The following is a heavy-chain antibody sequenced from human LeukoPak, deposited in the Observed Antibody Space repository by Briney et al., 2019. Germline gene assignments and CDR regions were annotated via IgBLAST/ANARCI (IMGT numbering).Heavy chain of an antibody. Sequence: GGSLRLSCAASGFTFSSYWMHWVRHAPGKGLVWVSRINSDGSSTSYADSVKGRFTISRDNAKNTLYLQMDSLRAEDTAVYYCARNRYYYDSSGYSHWGQGTLVTVSS. D-gene: IGHD3-22*01. CDR1: GFTFSSYW. CDR2: INSDGSST. CDR3: ARNRYYYDSSGYSH. V-gene: IGHV3-74*01. J-gene: IGHJ4*02.